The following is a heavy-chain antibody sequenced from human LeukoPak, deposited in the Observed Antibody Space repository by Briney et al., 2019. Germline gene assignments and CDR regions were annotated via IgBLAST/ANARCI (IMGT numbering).Heavy chain of an antibody. CDR3: ARRYTLSSPDDY. CDR2: ISPPDSDT. J-gene: IGHJ4*02. D-gene: IGHD1-14*01. V-gene: IGHV5-51*01. CDR1: GYSFTNYW. Sequence: GESLKISSKGPGYSFTNYWIGWVRQMPGKGLEWMGIISPPDSDTRCSPSFQGQVTISVDKSISTAFLQWSSLKASDTAMYYCARRYTLSSPDDYWGQGTLVTVSS.